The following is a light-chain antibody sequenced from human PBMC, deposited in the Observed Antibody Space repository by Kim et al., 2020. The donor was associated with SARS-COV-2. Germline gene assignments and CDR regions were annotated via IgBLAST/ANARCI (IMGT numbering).Light chain of an antibody. J-gene: IGKJ2*01. CDR1: ESAGSY. Sequence: EIVLTQSPATLSLSPGERATLSCRASESAGSYLAWYQQKPGQAPRLLIYDSSNRATDIPARFSGSGSGTDFTLTISSLEPEDFAVYYCLHRSNSPHMFTFGQGTKLEI. V-gene: IGKV3-11*01. CDR2: DSS. CDR3: LHRSNSPHMFT.